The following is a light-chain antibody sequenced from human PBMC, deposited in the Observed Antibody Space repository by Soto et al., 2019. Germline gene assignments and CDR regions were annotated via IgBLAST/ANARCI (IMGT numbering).Light chain of an antibody. J-gene: IGKJ4*01. CDR2: AAS. CDR3: QQSFSTPLT. V-gene: IGKV1-39*01. CDR1: QTISRY. Sequence: DIQMTQSPSSLSASVGDRVTITCRASQTISRYLNWYRQKPGKAPKLLIYAASSLQSGVPSRFSGSGSGTDFTLTISILQPEDFATYFCQQSFSTPLTFGGGTKVEL.